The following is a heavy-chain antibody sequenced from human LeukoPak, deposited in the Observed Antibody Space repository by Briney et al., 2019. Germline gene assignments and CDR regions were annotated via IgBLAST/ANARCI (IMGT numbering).Heavy chain of an antibody. CDR1: GGTFSSYA. J-gene: IGHJ4*02. CDR2: IIPIFGTA. CDR3: AGEGGQWLVRY. V-gene: IGHV1-69*01. D-gene: IGHD6-19*01. Sequence: ASVKVSCKASGGTFSSYAISWVRQAPGQGLEWMGGIIPIFGTANYARKFQGRVTIIADESTSTAYMELSSLRSEDTAVYYCAGEGGQWLVRYWGQGTLVTVSS.